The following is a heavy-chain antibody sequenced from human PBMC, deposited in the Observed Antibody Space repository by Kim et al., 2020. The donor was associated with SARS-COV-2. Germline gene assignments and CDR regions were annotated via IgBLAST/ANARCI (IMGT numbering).Heavy chain of an antibody. CDR1: GGSISSSSYY. Sequence: SETLSLTCTVSGGSISSSSYYWGWIRQPPGKGLEWIGSIYYSGSTYYNPSLKSRVTISVDTSKNQFSLKLSSVTAADTAVYYCAREITGYSSGWHRPYAFDIWGQGTMVTVSS. V-gene: IGHV4-39*07. CDR2: IYYSGST. J-gene: IGHJ3*02. D-gene: IGHD6-19*01. CDR3: AREITGYSSGWHRPYAFDI.